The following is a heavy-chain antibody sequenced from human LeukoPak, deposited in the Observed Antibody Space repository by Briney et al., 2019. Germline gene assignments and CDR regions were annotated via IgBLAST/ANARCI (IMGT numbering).Heavy chain of an antibody. CDR2: INHSGST. CDR3: ARGEGDSGSYYYFDY. Sequence: GSLRLSCAASGFTFSNTWMNWVRQPPGKGLEWIGEINHSGSTNYNPSLKSRVTISVDTSKNQFSLKLSSVTAADTAVYYCARGEGDSGSYYYFDYWGQGTLVTVSS. D-gene: IGHD1-26*01. CDR1: GFTFSNTW. J-gene: IGHJ4*02. V-gene: IGHV4-34*01.